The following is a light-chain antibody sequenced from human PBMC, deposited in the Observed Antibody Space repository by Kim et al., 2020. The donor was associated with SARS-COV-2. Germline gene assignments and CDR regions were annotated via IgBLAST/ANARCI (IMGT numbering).Light chain of an antibody. CDR1: NIGSKS. J-gene: IGLJ3*02. CDR3: QVWDSSSDHPV. CDR2: YDS. Sequence: APGQTAQITCGGNNIGSKSVPWYQQKPGQAPVLVIYYDSDRPSGIPERFSGSNSGNTATLTISRVEAGDEADYYCQVWDSSSDHPVFGGGTQLTVL. V-gene: IGLV3-21*04.